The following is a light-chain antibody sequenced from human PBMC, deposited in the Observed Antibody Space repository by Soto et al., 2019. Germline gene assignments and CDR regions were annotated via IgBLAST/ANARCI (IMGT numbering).Light chain of an antibody. Sequence: QSALTQPASVSGSPGQSITISCTGTSSDVGSYNLVSWYQQHPGKAPKLMIYEVSKRPSGVSNRFSGSKSGNTASLTISGLEDEDEADYCCCSYAGSSTFVFGGGTKLTVL. CDR2: EVS. CDR3: CSYAGSSTFV. CDR1: SSDVGSYNL. J-gene: IGLJ2*01. V-gene: IGLV2-23*02.